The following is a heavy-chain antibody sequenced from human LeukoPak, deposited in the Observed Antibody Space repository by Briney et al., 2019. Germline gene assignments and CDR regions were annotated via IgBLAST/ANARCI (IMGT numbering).Heavy chain of an antibody. D-gene: IGHD3-10*01. Sequence: ASVTVSCTTSGYTFTSYGLNWVRQAPGQGLEWMGWISTYNGNTHYTQKLQDRVTMTTATSTSTAYMELRSLRSDDTALYYWARGGRDAFDIWGQGTVVTVSS. V-gene: IGHV1-18*01. J-gene: IGHJ3*02. CDR1: GYTFTSYG. CDR3: ARGGRDAFDI. CDR2: ISTYNGNT.